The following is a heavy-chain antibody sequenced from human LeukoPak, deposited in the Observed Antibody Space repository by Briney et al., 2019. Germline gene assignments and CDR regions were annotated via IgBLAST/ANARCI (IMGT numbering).Heavy chain of an antibody. CDR1: GYTFTGYY. D-gene: IGHD3-22*01. CDR2: INPNSGGT. J-gene: IGHJ4*02. V-gene: IGHV1-2*02. Sequence: ASVKVSCKASGYTFTGYYMHWVRQAPGQGLEWMGWINPNSGGTNYAQKFQGRVTMTRDTSISTAYMELSRLRSDDTAVYYCARRSSPWLLLPYYWGREPWSPSPQ. CDR3: ARRSSPWLLLPYY.